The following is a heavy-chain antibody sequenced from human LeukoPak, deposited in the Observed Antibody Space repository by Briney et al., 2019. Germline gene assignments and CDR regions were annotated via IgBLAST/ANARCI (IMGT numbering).Heavy chain of an antibody. CDR1: GYTFTAYY. Sequence: ASVKVSCKASGYTFTAYYMHWVRQAPGQGLEWMGWINPNSGDTNLAQNLQGRVTMTRDTSISTAYMELSRLRSDDTAVYHCAREDSSSSGALDFWGQGTMVTVSS. CDR2: INPNSGDT. D-gene: IGHD6-6*01. V-gene: IGHV1-2*02. CDR3: AREDSSSSGALDF. J-gene: IGHJ3*01.